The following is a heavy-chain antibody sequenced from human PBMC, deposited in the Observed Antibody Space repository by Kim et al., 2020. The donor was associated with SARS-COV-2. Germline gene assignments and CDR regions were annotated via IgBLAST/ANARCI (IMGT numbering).Heavy chain of an antibody. V-gene: IGHV4-34*01. CDR1: GGSFSGYY. J-gene: IGHJ3*02. D-gene: IGHD1-26*01. CDR3: ARGVNSGSYYGAFDI. Sequence: SETLSLTCAVYGGSFSGYYWSWIRQPPGKGLEWIGEINHSGSTNYNPSLKSRVTISVDTSKNQFSLKLSSVTAADTAVYYCARGVNSGSYYGAFDIWGQGTMVTVSS. CDR2: INHSGST.